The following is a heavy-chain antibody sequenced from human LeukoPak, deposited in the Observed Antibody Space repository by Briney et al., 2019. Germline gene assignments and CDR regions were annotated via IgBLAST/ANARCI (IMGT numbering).Heavy chain of an antibody. CDR2: MNPNSGNT. Sequence: ASVKVSCKASGYTFTSYDINWVRPATGQGLEWMGWMNPNSGNTGYAQKFQGRVTMTTDTSTSTAYMELRSLRSDDTAVYYCARFPWFGGAFYYMDVWGKGTTVTVSS. CDR1: GYTFTSYD. D-gene: IGHD3-10*01. CDR3: ARFPWFGGAFYYMDV. J-gene: IGHJ6*03. V-gene: IGHV1-8*01.